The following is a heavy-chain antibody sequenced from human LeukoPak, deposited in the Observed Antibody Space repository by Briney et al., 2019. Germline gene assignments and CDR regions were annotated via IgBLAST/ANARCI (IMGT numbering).Heavy chain of an antibody. CDR2: VYYSGST. Sequence: PSETLSLTCTVSDGSISGSPFYWGWIRQPPGKGLEWIGSVYYSGSTYYTPSLKTRVAISVDTSKSQFSLRLTSVTAADTAVYYCARLGGKNRSWYGDYFGPWGLGSLVTVSS. D-gene: IGHD6-13*01. V-gene: IGHV4-39*01. CDR3: ARLGGKNRSWYGDYFGP. J-gene: IGHJ5*02. CDR1: DGSISGSPFY.